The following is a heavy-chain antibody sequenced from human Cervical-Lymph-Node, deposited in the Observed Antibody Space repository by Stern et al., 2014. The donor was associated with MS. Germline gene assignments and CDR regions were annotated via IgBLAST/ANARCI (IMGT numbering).Heavy chain of an antibody. Sequence: QLVQSGAEVKKPGASVKVSCKTSGYKFTAYYIHWVRQAPGKGLTWMGRLNPSSGATDLAQTLQGRVTMTRDTSISTAYMELTGLTPGDTAVYYCARSITVTPLEFWGQGTLVAVSS. CDR3: ARSITVTPLEF. CDR2: LNPSSGAT. D-gene: IGHD4-17*01. V-gene: IGHV1-2*06. CDR1: GYKFTAYY. J-gene: IGHJ4*02.